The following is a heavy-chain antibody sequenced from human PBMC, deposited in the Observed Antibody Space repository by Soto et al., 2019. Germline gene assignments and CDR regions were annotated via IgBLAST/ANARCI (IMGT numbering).Heavy chain of an antibody. CDR2: IYYSGST. V-gene: IGHV4-39*01. Sequence: PXGTLSLTCTVSGGSVSSGSYYWGWIRQPPGKGMEWIGSIYYSGSTYYNPSLKSRVTISVDTSKNQFSLKLSSVNAADTAVYYCARHGVMSRGPYYYYGMDVWGQGTTVTVSS. J-gene: IGHJ6*02. CDR1: GGSVSSGSYY. D-gene: IGHD3-16*01. CDR3: ARHGVMSRGPYYYYGMDV.